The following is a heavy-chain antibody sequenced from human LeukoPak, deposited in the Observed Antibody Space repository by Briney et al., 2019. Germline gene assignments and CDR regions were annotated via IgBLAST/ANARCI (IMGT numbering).Heavy chain of an antibody. Sequence: ASVKVSCKASGYTFTSYYMHWVRQAPGQGLEWMGIINPSGGSTSYAQKFQGRVTMTRDTSTSTVYMELSSLRSEDTAVYYCARTYSSSWYGVLDPGDDAFDIWGQGTMVTVSS. J-gene: IGHJ3*02. D-gene: IGHD6-13*01. V-gene: IGHV1-46*01. CDR1: GYTFTSYY. CDR3: ARTYSSSWYGVLDPGDDAFDI. CDR2: INPSGGST.